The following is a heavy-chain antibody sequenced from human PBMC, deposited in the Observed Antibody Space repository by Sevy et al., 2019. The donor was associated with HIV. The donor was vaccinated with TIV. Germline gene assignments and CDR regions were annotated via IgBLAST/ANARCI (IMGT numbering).Heavy chain of an antibody. CDR3: AKRGRGHHDPDEIGYYFYYYNMDV. J-gene: IGHJ6*03. Sequence: GGSLRLSCAVSGFSFDSYGMTWVRQAPGKGLEWVSGISGSGTRTYYADSVKGRFSISRDNSKNRLYLQMNSLRSEDNALQYCAKRGRGHHDPDEIGYYFYYYNMDVWGKGTTVTVSS. V-gene: IGHV3-23*01. CDR1: GFSFDSYG. CDR2: ISGSGTRT. D-gene: IGHD3-16*01.